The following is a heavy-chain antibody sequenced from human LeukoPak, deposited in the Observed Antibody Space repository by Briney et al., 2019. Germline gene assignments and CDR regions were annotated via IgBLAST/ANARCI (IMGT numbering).Heavy chain of an antibody. V-gene: IGHV3-33*06. D-gene: IGHD5-18*01. CDR1: GFTFSSYG. J-gene: IGHJ4*02. CDR3: AKDRLRGYSYGLSDY. CDR2: IWYDGSNK. Sequence: GGSLRLSCAASGFTFSSYGMHWVRQAPGKGLEWVAVIWYDGSNKYYADSVKGRFTISRDNSKHTLYLQMNSLRAEDTAVYYCAKDRLRGYSYGLSDYWGQGTLVTVSS.